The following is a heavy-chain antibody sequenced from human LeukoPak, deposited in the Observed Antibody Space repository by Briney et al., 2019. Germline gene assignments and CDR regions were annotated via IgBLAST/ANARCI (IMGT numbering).Heavy chain of an antibody. J-gene: IGHJ3*02. Sequence: GESLKISCVGSGYRFTSYWIGWVRQMPGKGLEYMGIIYPGDSDTRYSPSFQGQVTISADKSTSTAYLQWSSLQASDTAMYYCATGYGSGRGAFDIWGQGTMVTVSS. V-gene: IGHV5-51*01. CDR3: ATGYGSGRGAFDI. D-gene: IGHD6-19*01. CDR1: GYRFTSYW. CDR2: IYPGDSDT.